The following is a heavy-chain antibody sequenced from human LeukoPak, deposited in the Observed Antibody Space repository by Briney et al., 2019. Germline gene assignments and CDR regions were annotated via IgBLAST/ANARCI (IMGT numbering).Heavy chain of an antibody. D-gene: IGHD5-18*01. V-gene: IGHV4-59*08. J-gene: IGHJ4*02. CDR1: GGSMSGYY. CDR3: ARQRGLYSYGYVQPYYFDY. CDR2: IYYSGST. Sequence: SETLSLTCTVSGGSMSGYYWSWIRQPPGKGLKWIGYIYYSGSTNYNPSLKSRVTISVDTSKNQFSLKLSSVTAADTAVYYCARQRGLYSYGYVQPYYFDYWGQGTLVTVSS.